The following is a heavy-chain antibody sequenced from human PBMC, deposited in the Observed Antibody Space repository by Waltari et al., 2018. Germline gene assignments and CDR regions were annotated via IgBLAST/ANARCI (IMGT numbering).Heavy chain of an antibody. J-gene: IGHJ5*02. D-gene: IGHD5-18*01. Sequence: QVQLQESGPGLVKPSQTLSLTCTVSGGSISSDPYYWSWIRQPAGKGLEWIGRIYPTGSTNYNPSLKSRVTISVDTSKNQFSLKVRSVTAADTAVYYCARDLGTTMVATWFDPWGQGTLVTVSS. CDR1: GGSISSDPYY. CDR2: IYPTGST. V-gene: IGHV4-61*02. CDR3: ARDLGTTMVATWFDP.